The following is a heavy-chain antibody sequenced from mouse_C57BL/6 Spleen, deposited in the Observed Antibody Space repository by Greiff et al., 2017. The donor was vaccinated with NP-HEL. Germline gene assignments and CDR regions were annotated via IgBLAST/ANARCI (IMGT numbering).Heavy chain of an antibody. V-gene: IGHV1-50*01. Sequence: QVQLQQSGAELVKPGASVKLSCKASGYTFTSYWMQWVKQRPGQGLEWIGEIDPSDSYTNYNQKFKGKATLTVDTSSSTAYMQLSSLTSEDSAVYYCARRNITTVVAKGWFAYWGQGTLVTVSA. D-gene: IGHD1-1*01. CDR2: IDPSDSYT. CDR3: ARRNITTVVAKGWFAY. J-gene: IGHJ3*01. CDR1: GYTFTSYW.